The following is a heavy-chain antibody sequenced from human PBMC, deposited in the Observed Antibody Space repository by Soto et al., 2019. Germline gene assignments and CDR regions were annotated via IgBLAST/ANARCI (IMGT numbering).Heavy chain of an antibody. CDR2: IYYSGST. Sequence: SETLSLTCTVSGGSISSYYWSWIRQPPGKGLEWIGYIYYSGSTNYNPSLKSRVTISVDTSKNQFSLKLSSVTAADTAVYYCASLGDIVATRYNWFDPWGQGTLVT. CDR1: GGSISSYY. V-gene: IGHV4-59*08. J-gene: IGHJ5*02. CDR3: ASLGDIVATRYNWFDP. D-gene: IGHD5-12*01.